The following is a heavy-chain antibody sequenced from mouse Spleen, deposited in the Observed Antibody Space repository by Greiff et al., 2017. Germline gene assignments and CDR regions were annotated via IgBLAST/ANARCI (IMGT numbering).Heavy chain of an antibody. Sequence: EVKLVESGGGLVKLGGSLKLSCAASGFTFSSYAMSWVRQTPEKRLEWVATISSGGGNTYYPDSVKGRFTISRDNAKNTLYLQMSSLKSEDTAMYYCARHGNYYGSSWFAYWGQGTLVTVSA. CDR1: GFTFSSYA. CDR2: ISSGGGNT. CDR3: ARHGNYYGSSWFAY. V-gene: IGHV5-9*04. J-gene: IGHJ3*01. D-gene: IGHD1-1*01.